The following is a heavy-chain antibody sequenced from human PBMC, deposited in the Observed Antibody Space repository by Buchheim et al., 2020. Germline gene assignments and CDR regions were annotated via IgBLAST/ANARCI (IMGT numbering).Heavy chain of an antibody. CDR2: ICSSSTI. V-gene: IGHV3-48*04. Sequence: EVQLVESGGGLVQPGGSLRLSCAASGFTFSSYSMNWVRQAPGKGLEWVAYICSSSTIYYDAYVKGRFTISRKNATKYLYLQMNSLRAEDTAVYYCARDGTGSLYGMDVGGQGTT. J-gene: IGHJ6*02. D-gene: IGHD1-1*01. CDR1: GFTFSSYS. CDR3: ARDGTGSLYGMDV.